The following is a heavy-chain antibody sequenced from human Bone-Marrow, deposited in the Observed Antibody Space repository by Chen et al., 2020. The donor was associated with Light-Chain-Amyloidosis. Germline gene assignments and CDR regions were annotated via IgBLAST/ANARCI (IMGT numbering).Heavy chain of an antibody. D-gene: IGHD6-13*01. Sequence: QVQLQESGPGLVKPSGTLSLTCTVAGASVSSDYHYWTWIRQPPGDRLEWIGYIYYTGSTKYNPSLESLIAISIDTSKNQFSLKVNSVTAADTAVYYCVRRDVRWHIDFWGQGALVTVSS. V-gene: IGHV4-61*01. CDR3: VRRDVRWHIDF. J-gene: IGHJ4*02. CDR1: GASVSSDYHY. CDR2: IYYTGST.